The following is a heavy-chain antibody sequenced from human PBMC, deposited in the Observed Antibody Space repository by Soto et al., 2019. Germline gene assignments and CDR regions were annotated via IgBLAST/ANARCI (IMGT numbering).Heavy chain of an antibody. J-gene: IGHJ4*02. CDR3: AKTQLTGYSLLRPFDY. CDR2: ISGSGGST. Sequence: LRLSCAASGFTFSSYAMSWVRQAPGKGLEWVSAISGSGGSTYYADSVKGRFTISRDNSKNTLYLQMNSLRAEDTAVYYCAKTQLTGYSLLRPFDYWGQGTLVTVSS. CDR1: GFTFSSYA. D-gene: IGHD3-9*01. V-gene: IGHV3-23*01.